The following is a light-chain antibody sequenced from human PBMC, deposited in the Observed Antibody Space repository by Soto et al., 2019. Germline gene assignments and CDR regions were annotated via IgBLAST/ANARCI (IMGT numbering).Light chain of an antibody. CDR2: GAS. V-gene: IGKV3-15*01. J-gene: IGKJ1*01. Sequence: EIVMTQSPATLSATPGERATLSCRASQSVRSNLAWYQQKPGQAPRLLIYGASTRATGIPARFSGSGSGTEFTLTISSLQSEDFAVYYCQQYNNWPRPFGQGTKV. CDR1: QSVRSN. CDR3: QQYNNWPRP.